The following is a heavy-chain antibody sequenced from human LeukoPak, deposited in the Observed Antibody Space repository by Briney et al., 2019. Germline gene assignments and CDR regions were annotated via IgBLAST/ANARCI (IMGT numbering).Heavy chain of an antibody. J-gene: IGHJ4*02. Sequence: SETLSLTCTGSGGSISSYYWSWIRQPPGKGLEWIGYIYTSGSTNYNPSLKSRVTISVDTSKNQFSLKLSSVTAADTAVYYCARHPPPAAGTMEVLYYFDYWGQGTLVTVSS. CDR1: GGSISSYY. V-gene: IGHV4-4*09. CDR2: IYTSGST. D-gene: IGHD6-13*01. CDR3: ARHPPPAAGTMEVLYYFDY.